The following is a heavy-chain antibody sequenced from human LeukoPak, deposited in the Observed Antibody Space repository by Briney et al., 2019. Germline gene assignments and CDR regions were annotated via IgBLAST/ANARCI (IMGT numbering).Heavy chain of an antibody. Sequence: PGGSLRLSCTTSGFNFRAYWMAWVRQAPGKGLERVANIKEDGSAKYYLDSVKGRFTISRDNAKNSLFLQMNSLRGEDTALYFCARERPAAASAFEIWGQGTRVTVSS. CDR3: ARERPAAASAFEI. V-gene: IGHV3-7*01. CDR2: IKEDGSAK. CDR1: GFNFRAYW. J-gene: IGHJ3*02. D-gene: IGHD6-25*01.